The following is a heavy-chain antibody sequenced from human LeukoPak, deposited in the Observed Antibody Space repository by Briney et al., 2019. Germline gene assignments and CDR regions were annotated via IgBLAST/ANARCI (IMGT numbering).Heavy chain of an antibody. J-gene: IGHJ4*02. CDR3: ARMTTGHDY. V-gene: IGHV4-34*01. Sequence: SETLSLTCAVSGTSLSSYYWSWIRQSPEKGLEWIGEINHSGYTNNNPSLKSRVTMSVDTANNRFSLSLSSVTAADTAVYFCARMTTGHDYWGQGILVTVSS. CDR2: INHSGYT. D-gene: IGHD4-17*01. CDR1: GTSLSSYY.